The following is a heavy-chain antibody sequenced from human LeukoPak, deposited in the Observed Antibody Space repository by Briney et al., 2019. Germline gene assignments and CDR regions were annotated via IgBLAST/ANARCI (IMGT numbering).Heavy chain of an antibody. CDR2: IYYSGTT. CDR3: ARHRPFTEFDH. J-gene: IGHJ4*02. V-gene: IGHV4-39*01. Sequence: SETLSLTCTVSGDSISTSSYYWGWIRQPPGKVLEWLGSIYYSGTTYYNPSLKSRVTISVDTSKTQFSLNLTSVTAADTAMYYCARHRPFTEFDHWGQGTLITVSS. CDR1: GDSISTSSYY.